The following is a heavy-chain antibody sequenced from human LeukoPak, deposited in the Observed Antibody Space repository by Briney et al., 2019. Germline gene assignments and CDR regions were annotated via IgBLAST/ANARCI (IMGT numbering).Heavy chain of an antibody. CDR3: ARDWAWEQVWFQH. CDR2: INPNNGGT. Sequence: ASVKVSCKASGYTFTGSYMHWVRQAPGQGLEWMGWINPNNGGTNYAQKFQGRVTMTRDTSISTAYMKLSRLRSDDTAVYYCARDWAWEQVWFQHWGQGTQVIVSS. CDR1: GYTFTGSY. J-gene: IGHJ1*01. D-gene: IGHD1-26*01. V-gene: IGHV1-2*02.